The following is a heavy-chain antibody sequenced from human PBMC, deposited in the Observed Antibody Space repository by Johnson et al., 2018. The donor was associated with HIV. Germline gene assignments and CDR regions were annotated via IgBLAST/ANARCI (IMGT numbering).Heavy chain of an antibody. V-gene: IGHV3-20*04. J-gene: IGHJ3*02. CDR2: INWNGGST. CDR1: GFTFDDYG. D-gene: IGHD2-15*01. Sequence: VQLVESGGGVVRPGGSLRLSCAAPGFTFDDYGMSRVRQAPGKGLEWVSGINWNGGSTGYADSVKGRFTISRDNAKNSLYLQMNSLRAEDTAVYYCAKAGQMVAATSAFDIWGQGTMVTVSS. CDR3: AKAGQMVAATSAFDI.